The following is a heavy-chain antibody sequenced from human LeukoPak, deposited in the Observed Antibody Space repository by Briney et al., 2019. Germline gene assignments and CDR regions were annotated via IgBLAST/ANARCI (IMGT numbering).Heavy chain of an antibody. Sequence: GGSLRLSCAASGFTFSSYWMSWVRQAPGKGLEWVANIKQDGSEKYYVDSVKGRFTISRDNAKNSLYLQMNSLRAEDTAVYYCARRGYHDYSGFDYWGQGTPVTVSS. CDR3: ARRGYHDYSGFDY. V-gene: IGHV3-7*01. CDR1: GFTFSSYW. CDR2: IKQDGSEK. J-gene: IGHJ4*02. D-gene: IGHD1-26*01.